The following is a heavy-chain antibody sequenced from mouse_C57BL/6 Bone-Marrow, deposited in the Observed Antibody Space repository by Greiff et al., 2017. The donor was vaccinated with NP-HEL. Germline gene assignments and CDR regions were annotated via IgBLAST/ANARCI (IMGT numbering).Heavy chain of an antibody. CDR3: ARHGSLPGQRGYFDV. CDR1: GYTFTEYT. D-gene: IGHD6-1*01. J-gene: IGHJ1*03. V-gene: IGHV1-62-2*01. CDR2: FYPGSGSI. Sequence: LVESGAELVKPGASVKLSCKASGYTFTEYTIHWVKQRSGQGLEWIEWFYPGSGSIKYNEKFKDKATLTADKSSSTVYMELSRLTSEDSAVYFCARHGSLPGQRGYFDVWGTGTTVTVSS.